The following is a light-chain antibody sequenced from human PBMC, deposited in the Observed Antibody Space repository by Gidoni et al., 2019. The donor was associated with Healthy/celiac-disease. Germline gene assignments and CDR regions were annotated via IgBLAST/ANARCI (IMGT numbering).Light chain of an antibody. CDR3: QQLSSSPLT. Sequence: DIQLTQSPSFLSASVGDRVTINCRASQGISSYLAWYQQKPGKAPKLLIYAASTLQGGVPSRFSGSGSGTEFTLTISSLQPEDFATYSCQQLSSSPLTFGPGTKVDIK. J-gene: IGKJ3*01. CDR2: AAS. V-gene: IGKV1-9*01. CDR1: QGISSY.